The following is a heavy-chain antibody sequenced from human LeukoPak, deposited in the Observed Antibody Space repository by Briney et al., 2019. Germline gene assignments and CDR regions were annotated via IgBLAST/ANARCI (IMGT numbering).Heavy chain of an antibody. CDR3: ARVGPDNSGSIDY. CDR1: GFTFSSYW. CDR2: IKQDGSEK. D-gene: IGHD6-19*01. J-gene: IGHJ4*02. Sequence: PGRSLRLSCAASGFTFSSYWMSWVRQAPGKVLEWVAYIKQDGSEKYYVDSVKGRFTISRDNAKNSLSMQMNSLRAEDTAMYYCARVGPDNSGSIDYWGQGTRVTVSS. V-gene: IGHV3-7*01.